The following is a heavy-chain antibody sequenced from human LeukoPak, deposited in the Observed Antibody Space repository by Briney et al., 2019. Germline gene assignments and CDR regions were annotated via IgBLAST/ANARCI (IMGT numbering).Heavy chain of an antibody. V-gene: IGHV1-8*01. CDR1: GYTFTSYD. CDR3: ARVPPYSGNSGYYDNGMDV. CDR2: MNPNSGNS. J-gene: IGHJ6*02. D-gene: IGHD4-23*01. Sequence: ASVKVSCKASGYTFTSYDMNWLRQDTGEGLEWRGWMNPNSGNSGFAQKFQGRVTLTMNTSINTAYMDLSSLRSEDTAVYYCARVPPYSGNSGYYDNGMDVWGQETSVTVSS.